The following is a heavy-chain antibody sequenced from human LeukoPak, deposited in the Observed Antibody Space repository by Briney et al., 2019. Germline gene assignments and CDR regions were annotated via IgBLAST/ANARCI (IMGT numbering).Heavy chain of an antibody. Sequence: ASVKVSCKASGYIFTSYAVHWVRQAPGQGLEWMGIINPSGGSTTYAQKFQGRVTMTRDTSTSTVYMELSSLRSEDTAVYYCARETGMTPPNYYYYGMDVWGQGTTVTVSS. J-gene: IGHJ6*02. CDR3: ARETGMTPPNYYYYGMDV. CDR1: GYIFTSYA. D-gene: IGHD1-14*01. V-gene: IGHV1-46*01. CDR2: INPSGGST.